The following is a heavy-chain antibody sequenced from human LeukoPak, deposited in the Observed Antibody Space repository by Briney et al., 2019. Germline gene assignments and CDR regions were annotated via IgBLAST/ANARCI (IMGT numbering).Heavy chain of an antibody. D-gene: IGHD1-26*01. CDR1: GFTFSSYS. CDR2: ISSSSSYI. Sequence: GGSLGLSGEASGFTFSSYSMNWVRQAPGKGLEWVSSISSSSSYIYYADSVKGRFTISRDNAKNSLYLQMNSLRAEDTAVYYCAREGGSYWGFDYWGQGTLVTVSS. V-gene: IGHV3-21*01. J-gene: IGHJ4*02. CDR3: AREGGSYWGFDY.